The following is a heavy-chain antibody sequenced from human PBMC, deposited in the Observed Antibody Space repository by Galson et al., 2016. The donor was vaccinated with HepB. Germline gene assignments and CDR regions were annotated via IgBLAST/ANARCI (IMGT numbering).Heavy chain of an antibody. D-gene: IGHD4-23*01. Sequence: SLRLSCAASGFTFSGYGMHWVRQAPGKGLEWVAVIWYDGSKKYYAESVKGRFTISRDNSKNTLYLQMNSLRAEVTAVYYCARGRGADYGGNTGYFDYWGQGTLVTVSS. V-gene: IGHV3-33*01. CDR1: GFTFSGYG. CDR2: IWYDGSKK. J-gene: IGHJ4*02. CDR3: ARGRGADYGGNTGYFDY.